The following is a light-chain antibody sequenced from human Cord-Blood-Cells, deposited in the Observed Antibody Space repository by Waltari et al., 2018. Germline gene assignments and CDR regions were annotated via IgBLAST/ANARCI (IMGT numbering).Light chain of an antibody. Sequence: QSVLTQPPSASGTPGQRVTISCSGSSSNIGRNTVNWYQQLPGTAPKILIYSNNHRPSGVPDRFSGSKSGTSASLAISGLQSEDEADYYCAAWDDSLNGPNWVFGGGTKLTVL. J-gene: IGLJ3*02. V-gene: IGLV1-44*01. CDR3: AAWDDSLNGPNWV. CDR2: SNN. CDR1: SSNIGRNT.